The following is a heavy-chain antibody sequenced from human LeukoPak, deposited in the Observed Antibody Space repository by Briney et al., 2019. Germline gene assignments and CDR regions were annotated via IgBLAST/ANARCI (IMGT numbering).Heavy chain of an antibody. Sequence: SSETLSLTCTVSGGSISSGGYYWSWIRQHPGKGLEWIGYIYYSGSTYYNPSLKSRVTISVDTSKNQFSLKLSSVTAADTAVYYCARWEVPAAIDYWGQGTLVTVSS. D-gene: IGHD2-2*01. V-gene: IGHV4-31*03. CDR2: IYYSGST. J-gene: IGHJ4*02. CDR1: GGSISSGGYY. CDR3: ARWEVPAAIDY.